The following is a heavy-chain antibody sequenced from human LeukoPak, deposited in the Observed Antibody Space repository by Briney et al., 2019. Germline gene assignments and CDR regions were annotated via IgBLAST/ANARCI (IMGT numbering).Heavy chain of an antibody. CDR1: GFTFTNAW. CDR2: IRSKVDGGTT. CDR3: ATGGHYGGT. Sequence: GGSLRLSCAASGFTFTNAWMSWVRQAPGKGLEWVGRIRSKVDGGTTDYAAPVKGRFTISRDESKTTLYLHMNNLKIEDTAVYYCATGGHYGGTWGQGTLVTVSS. D-gene: IGHD4-17*01. V-gene: IGHV3-15*01. J-gene: IGHJ4*02.